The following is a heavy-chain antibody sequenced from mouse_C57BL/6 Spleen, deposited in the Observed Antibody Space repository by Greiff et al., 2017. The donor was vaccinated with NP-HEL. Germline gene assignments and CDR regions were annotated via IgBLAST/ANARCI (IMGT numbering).Heavy chain of an antibody. V-gene: IGHV5-9*01. CDR2: ISGGGGNT. Sequence: EVRLVESGGGLVKPGGSLKLSCVASGFTFSSYTMSWVRQTPEKRLEWVATISGGGGNTYYPDSVKGRFTISRDNAKNTLYLQMSSLRSEDTALYYCARHYYGSSYGYWGQGTTLTVSS. CDR3: ARHYYGSSYGY. D-gene: IGHD1-1*01. J-gene: IGHJ2*01. CDR1: GFTFSSYT.